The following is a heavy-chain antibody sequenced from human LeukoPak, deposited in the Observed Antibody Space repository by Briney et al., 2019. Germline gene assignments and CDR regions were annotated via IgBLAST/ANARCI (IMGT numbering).Heavy chain of an antibody. CDR2: IRYDGTNE. D-gene: IGHD5-18*01. CDR3: AKGYSYGFYSYYMDV. J-gene: IGHJ6*03. V-gene: IGHV3-30*02. Sequence: GGTLRLSCAASGFTFSSYGMHWVRQAPGKGLEWVTFIRYDGTNEYYVDSVKGRFTIPRDNSKKTLYLQMNSLRAEDTAVYYCAKGYSYGFYSYYMDVWGKGTTVTISS. CDR1: GFTFSSYG.